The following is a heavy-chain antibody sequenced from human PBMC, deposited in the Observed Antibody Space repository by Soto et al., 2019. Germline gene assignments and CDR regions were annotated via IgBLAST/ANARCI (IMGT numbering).Heavy chain of an antibody. V-gene: IGHV5-51*01. D-gene: IGHD3-3*01. J-gene: IGHJ6*02. CDR3: ARLMGITIFGVSGDYYGMDV. Sequence: GGSLKISCQGSGYRFTSYWIGWVRPLHGKGLEWMGIIYPGDSDTRYSPSFQGQVTISADKSISTAYLQWSSLKASDTAMYYWARLMGITIFGVSGDYYGMDVWGQGTTGNVSS. CDR2: IYPGDSDT. CDR1: GYRFTSYW.